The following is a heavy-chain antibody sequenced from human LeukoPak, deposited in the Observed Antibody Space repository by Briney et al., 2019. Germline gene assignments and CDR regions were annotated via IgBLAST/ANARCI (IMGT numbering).Heavy chain of an antibody. D-gene: IGHD5-18*01. CDR1: GFTFSSYG. CDR2: ISGSGGST. V-gene: IGHV3-23*01. J-gene: IGHJ4*02. CDR3: AKGGIQLWSRNFDY. Sequence: PGGSLRLSCAASGFTFSSYGMSWVRQAPGKGLEWVSAISGSGGSTYYADSVKGRFTISRDNSKNTLYLQMNSLRAEDTAVYYCAKGGIQLWSRNFDYWGQGTLVTVSS.